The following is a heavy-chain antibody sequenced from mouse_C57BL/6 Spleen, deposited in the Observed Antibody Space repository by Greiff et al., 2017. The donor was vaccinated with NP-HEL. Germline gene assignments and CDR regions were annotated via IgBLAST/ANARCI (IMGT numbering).Heavy chain of an antibody. J-gene: IGHJ4*01. D-gene: IGHD1-1*01. CDR2: IYPGDGDT. V-gene: IGHV1-82*01. Sequence: VQLQQSGPELVKPGASVKISCKASGYAFSSSWMNWVKQRPGKGLEWIGRIYPGDGDTNYNGKFKGKATLTADKSSSTAYMQLSSLTSEDSAVYFCARYYYGSRNAMDYWGQGTSVTVSS. CDR3: ARYYYGSRNAMDY. CDR1: GYAFSSSW.